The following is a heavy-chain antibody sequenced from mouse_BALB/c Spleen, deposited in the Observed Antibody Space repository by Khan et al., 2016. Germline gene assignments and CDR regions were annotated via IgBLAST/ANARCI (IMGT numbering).Heavy chain of an antibody. CDR2: INTNTGET. D-gene: IGHD1-1*01. J-gene: IGHJ2*01. CDR3: ATGVTTVIATRGHY. V-gene: IGHV9-3-1*01. CDR1: GYTFTNFG. Sequence: QIQLVQSGPELKKPGETVKISCKASGYTFTNFGINWVRQAPGKGLEWMDWINTNTGETTYADDFKGRFAFSLETTASTAYLQINNLINEDTATYFCATGVTTVIATRGHYWGQGTTLTVSS.